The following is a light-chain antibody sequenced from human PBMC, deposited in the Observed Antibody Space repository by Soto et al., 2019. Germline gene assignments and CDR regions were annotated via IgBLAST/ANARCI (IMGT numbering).Light chain of an antibody. Sequence: QSALTQPASVSGSPGQSITISCTGTSSDVGGYNYVSWYQQHPGKAPKLMIYEVRNRPSGISNRFSGSKSGYTASLTIPGLQAEDEADYYCSSYTSAGTLVFGGGTKLTVL. CDR3: SSYTSAGTLV. V-gene: IGLV2-14*01. CDR2: EVR. J-gene: IGLJ2*01. CDR1: SSDVGGYNY.